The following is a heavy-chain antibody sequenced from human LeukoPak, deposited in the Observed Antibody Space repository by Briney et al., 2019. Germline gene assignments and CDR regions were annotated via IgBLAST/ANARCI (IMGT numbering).Heavy chain of an antibody. CDR3: ARGCSRITNFDY. Sequence: SETLSLTCAVYGGSFSGYYWSWIRQPPGKGLEWIGEINHSGSTNYNPSLKSRVTISVDTSKNQFSLKLSSVTAADTAVYYCARGCSRITNFDYWGQGTLVTVSS. CDR2: INHSGST. J-gene: IGHJ4*02. V-gene: IGHV4-34*01. CDR1: GGSFSGYY. D-gene: IGHD1-14*01.